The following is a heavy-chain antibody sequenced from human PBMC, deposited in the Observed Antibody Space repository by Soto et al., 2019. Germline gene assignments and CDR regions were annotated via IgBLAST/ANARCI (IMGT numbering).Heavy chain of an antibody. CDR2: IYSGGST. CDR1: GFTVSSSY. CDR3: ARGQENHWFDP. J-gene: IGHJ5*02. V-gene: IGHV3-66*01. Sequence: GGSLRLSCAASGFTVSSSYINWVRQAPGKGLEWGSVIYSGGSTYYADSVKGRFTISRDNSKNTVHLQMDSLRAEDTAVYYCARGQENHWFDPWGQGTLVTVSS.